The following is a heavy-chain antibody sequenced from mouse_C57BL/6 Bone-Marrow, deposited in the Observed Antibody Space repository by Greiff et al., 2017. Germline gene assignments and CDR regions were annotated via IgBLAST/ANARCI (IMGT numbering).Heavy chain of an antibody. CDR2: INPYNGGT. J-gene: IGHJ1*03. CDR3: ARRGYWYFDV. Sequence: VQLQQSGPVLVKPGASVKMSCKASGYTFTDYYMNWVKQSHGKSLEWIGVINPYNGGTSYNQKFKGKATLTVDKSSSTAYMELNSLTSEDSAVYYCARRGYWYFDVWGTGTTVTGCS. CDR1: GYTFTDYY. V-gene: IGHV1-19*01.